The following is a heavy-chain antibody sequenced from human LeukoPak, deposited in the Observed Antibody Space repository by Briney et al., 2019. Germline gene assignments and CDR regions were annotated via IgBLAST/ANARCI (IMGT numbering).Heavy chain of an antibody. Sequence: GGSPRLSCAASGFTFRTYAMSWVRQAPGKGLEWVSSISASGGTTYYADSVKGRFTISRGNSKNTLYLQMNSLRAEDTALYYCAKDFWDDWFDPWGQGTLVTVSS. D-gene: IGHD3-16*01. CDR3: AKDFWDDWFDP. CDR1: GFTFRTYA. J-gene: IGHJ5*02. CDR2: ISASGGTT. V-gene: IGHV3-23*01.